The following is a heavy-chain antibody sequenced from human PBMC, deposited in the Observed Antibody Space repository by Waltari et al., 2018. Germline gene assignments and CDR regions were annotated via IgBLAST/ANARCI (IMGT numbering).Heavy chain of an antibody. J-gene: IGHJ3*02. CDR3: ARAFRRAFDI. Sequence: EVQLVESGGDLVQPGGSLRPSCAASGFPFSSYDLHWIRQATGKGLESVSVITTTGDTYYSVSVKDRFTISRDNAKNSLYLQMNSLRVGDTAVYYCARAFRRAFDIWGQGTIVTVSS. CDR1: GFPFSSYD. V-gene: IGHV3-13*01. CDR2: ITTTGDT.